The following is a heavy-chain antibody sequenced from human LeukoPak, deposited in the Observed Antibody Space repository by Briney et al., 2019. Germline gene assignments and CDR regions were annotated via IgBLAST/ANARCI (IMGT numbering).Heavy chain of an antibody. D-gene: IGHD1-1*01. CDR3: ARVGSGTWFDP. J-gene: IGHJ5*02. CDR2: ISSSSTYT. V-gene: IGHV3-11*06. Sequence: GGSLRLSCAASGFTFSDYYMSWIRQAPGKGLGCVSYISSSSTYTNYADSVKGRFTISRDNAKNSLYLQMNSLRAEDTAVYYCARVGSGTWFDPWGQGTLVTVSS. CDR1: GFTFSDYY.